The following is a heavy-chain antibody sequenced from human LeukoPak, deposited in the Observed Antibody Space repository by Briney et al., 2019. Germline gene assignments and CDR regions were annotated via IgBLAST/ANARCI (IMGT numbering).Heavy chain of an antibody. CDR2: ISSSSSTI. CDR1: GFTFSTYA. J-gene: IGHJ4*02. D-gene: IGHD5-18*01. CDR3: ARRHLMGTARHFDY. Sequence: GGSLRLSCAASGFTFSTYAMNWVRQAPGKGLEWVSYISSSSSTIYYADSVKGRFTISRDNAKNSLYLQMNSLRAEDTAVYYCARRHLMGTARHFDYWRQGTLVTVSS. V-gene: IGHV3-48*01.